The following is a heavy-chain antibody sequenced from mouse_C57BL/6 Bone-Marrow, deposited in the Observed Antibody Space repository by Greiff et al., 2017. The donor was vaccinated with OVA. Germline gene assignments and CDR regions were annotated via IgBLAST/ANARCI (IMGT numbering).Heavy chain of an antibody. V-gene: IGHV1-82*01. D-gene: IGHD1-1*01. CDR2: IYPGDGDT. CDR3: ARADYYGSSPFDY. J-gene: IGHJ3*01. Sequence: QVQLQQSGPELVKPGASVQISCKASGYAFSSSWMTWVKQRPGQGLEWIGRIYPGDGDTNYNGKFKGKATLTADTSSSTAYMQLSSLTSEDSAVYVCARADYYGSSPFDYWGQGTLVTVSA. CDR1: GYAFSSSW.